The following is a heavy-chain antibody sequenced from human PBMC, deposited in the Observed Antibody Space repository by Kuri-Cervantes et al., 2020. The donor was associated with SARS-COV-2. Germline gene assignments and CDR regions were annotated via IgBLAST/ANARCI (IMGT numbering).Heavy chain of an antibody. V-gene: IGHV4-39*01. CDR1: GGSISSSSYY. D-gene: IGHD3-22*01. Sequence: GSLRLSCTVSGGSISSSSYYWGWIRQPPGKGLEWIGSIYHSGSTYYNPSLKSRVTISVDTSKNQFSLKLSSVTAADTAVYYCARQDPEDSSGYYPYMDDAFDIWSQGTMVTVSS. J-gene: IGHJ3*02. CDR2: IYHSGST. CDR3: ARQDPEDSSGYYPYMDDAFDI.